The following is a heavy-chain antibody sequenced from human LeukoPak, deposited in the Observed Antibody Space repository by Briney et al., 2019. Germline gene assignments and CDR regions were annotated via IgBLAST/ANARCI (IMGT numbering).Heavy chain of an antibody. Sequence: GGSLRLSCAASGFTFSSYWMHWVRQAPGKGLVWVSRINSDGSSTSYADPVKGRFTISRDNAKNTLYLQMNSLRAEDTAVYYCARHYYYYGMDVWGQGTTVTVSS. CDR2: INSDGSST. CDR1: GFTFSSYW. J-gene: IGHJ6*02. V-gene: IGHV3-74*01. CDR3: ARHYYYYGMDV.